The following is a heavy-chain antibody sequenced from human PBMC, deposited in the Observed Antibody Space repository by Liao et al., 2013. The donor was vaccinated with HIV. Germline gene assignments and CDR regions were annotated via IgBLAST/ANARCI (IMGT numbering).Heavy chain of an antibody. CDR1: GGSFSGYY. CDR3: ARRGPFHRITMIVVVLTIFDY. CDR2: INHSGST. V-gene: IGHV4-34*01. Sequence: QVQLQQWGAGLLKPSETLSLTCAVYGGSFSGYYWSWIRQPPGKGLEWIGEINHSGSTNYNPSLKSRVTISVDTSKNQFSLKLSSVTAADTAVYYCARRGPFHRITMIVVVLTIFDYWGQGTLVTVSS. D-gene: IGHD3-22*01. J-gene: IGHJ4*02.